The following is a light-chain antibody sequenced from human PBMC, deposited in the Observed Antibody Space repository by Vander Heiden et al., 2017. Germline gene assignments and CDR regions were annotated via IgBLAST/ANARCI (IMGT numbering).Light chain of an antibody. V-gene: IGKV1-17*01. CDR2: DAS. J-gene: IGKJ2*01. Sequence: DIQMTQPPSSLSASVGDRVTITCRTTQGIRDRLAWYQQKPGKAPKLLIYDASNLQRGVPSRFSGSGFGTEFTLTISSLQPEDFAAYYCLQHDTYLFTFGQGTKLEIK. CDR1: QGIRDR. CDR3: LQHDTYLFT.